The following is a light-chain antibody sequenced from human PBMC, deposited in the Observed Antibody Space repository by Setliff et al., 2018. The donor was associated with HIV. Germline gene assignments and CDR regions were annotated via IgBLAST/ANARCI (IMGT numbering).Light chain of an antibody. CDR3: AAWDDSLSNYV. J-gene: IGLJ1*01. Sequence: QSALTQPPSASGTPGQRVTISCSGSSSNIGSNYVYWYQQLPGTAPKLLIYRNNQRPSGVPDRFSGPKSGTSASLAISGLRSEDEADYYCAAWDDSLSNYVFGTGTKVTVL. V-gene: IGLV1-47*01. CDR2: RNN. CDR1: SSNIGSNY.